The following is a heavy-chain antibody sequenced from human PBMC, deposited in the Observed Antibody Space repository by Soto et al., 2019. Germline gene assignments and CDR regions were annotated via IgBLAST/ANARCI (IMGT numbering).Heavy chain of an antibody. CDR3: VRGYPYSSGP. J-gene: IGHJ5*02. D-gene: IGHD3-22*01. V-gene: IGHV1-8*01. CDR1: GYTFISHD. Sequence: QVPLVQSGAEVKKPGASVKVSCKASGYTFISHDINWVRQATGQGLEWMGWMNPNRGNTGYAQKFQGRVTMTRSTSISTAYMELSNLRSEDTAVYYCVRGYPYSSGPWGQGTLVTVSS. CDR2: MNPNRGNT.